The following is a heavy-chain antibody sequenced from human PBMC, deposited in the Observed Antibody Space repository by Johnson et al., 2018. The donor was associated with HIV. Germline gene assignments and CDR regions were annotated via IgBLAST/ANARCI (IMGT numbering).Heavy chain of an antibody. CDR2: IKQDGSEK. CDR1: GFIVSNYW. V-gene: IGHV3-7*05. CDR3: ARSIMGAGPFDI. Sequence: EVQLVESGGGVVQPGGSLRLSCAASGFIVSNYWMSWVRQAPGKGLEWVANIKQDGSEKNYVASVKGRFIISRDNAKDSLYLQMNSLRAEDTAVYYCARSIMGAGPFDIWGQGTMVSVSS. J-gene: IGHJ3*02.